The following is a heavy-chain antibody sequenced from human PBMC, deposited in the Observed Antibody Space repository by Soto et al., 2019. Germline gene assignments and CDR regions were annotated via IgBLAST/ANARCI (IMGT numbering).Heavy chain of an antibody. CDR2: ISAYNGNT. Sequence: ASVKVSCKASGYTFTSYGISWVRQAPGQGLEWMGWISAYNGNTNYAQKLQGRVTMTTDTSTSTAYMELRSLRSDDTAVYYCARTLLLVVPPGFDAFVIRGPGTMVTVSS. V-gene: IGHV1-18*01. CDR3: ARTLLLVVPPGFDAFVI. J-gene: IGHJ3*02. CDR1: GYTFTSYG. D-gene: IGHD2-15*01.